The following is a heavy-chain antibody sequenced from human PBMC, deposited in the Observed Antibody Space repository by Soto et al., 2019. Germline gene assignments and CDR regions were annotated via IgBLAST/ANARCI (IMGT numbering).Heavy chain of an antibody. D-gene: IGHD3-10*01. CDR2: ISGSGGST. V-gene: IGHV3-23*01. J-gene: IGHJ4*02. CDR3: AKHFATMVRGPLLLFDY. Sequence: GGSLRLSCAASGFTFSSYAMSWVRQAPGKGLEWVSAISGSGGSTYYADSVKGRFTISRDNSKNTLYLQMNSLRAEDTAVYYCAKHFATMVRGPLLLFDYWGQGTLVTVSS. CDR1: GFTFSSYA.